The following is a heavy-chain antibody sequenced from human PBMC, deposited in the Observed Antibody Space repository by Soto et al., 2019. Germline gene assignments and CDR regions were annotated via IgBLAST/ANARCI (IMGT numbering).Heavy chain of an antibody. D-gene: IGHD6-19*01. V-gene: IGHV3-23*01. CDR3: AKDRASCWYSAFDH. CDR1: GFTFSNFA. CDR2: ISLSGDST. Sequence: GGSLRLSCVVSGFTFSNFAMSWVRQAPGKGLEWVSAISLSGDSTYSADSVKGRFTISRDNSKSTLYLQMTGLRAEDTAVYFCAKDRASCWYSAFDHWGQGALVTVSS. J-gene: IGHJ4*02.